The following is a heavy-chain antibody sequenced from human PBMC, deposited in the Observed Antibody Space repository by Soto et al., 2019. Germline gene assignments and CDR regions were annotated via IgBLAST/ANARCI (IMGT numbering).Heavy chain of an antibody. CDR2: INPSGGST. V-gene: IGHV1-46*01. D-gene: IGHD7-27*01. CDR1: GYTFTSYY. CDR3: ASHLTGYWYFDL. J-gene: IGHJ2*01. Sequence: ASVKVSCKASGYTFTSYYMHWVRQAPGQGLEWMGIINPSGGSTSYAQKFQGRVTMTRDTSTSTVYMELSSLRSEDTAVYYCASHLTGYWYFDLWGRGTLVTAPQ.